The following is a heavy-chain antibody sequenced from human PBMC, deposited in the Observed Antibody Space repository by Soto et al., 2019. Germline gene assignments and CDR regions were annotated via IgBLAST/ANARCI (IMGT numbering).Heavy chain of an antibody. J-gene: IGHJ4*02. CDR3: CRGITMTSNDY. Sequence: EVQLVESGGGLVQPGGSLRLSCAASGFTFSSYWMSWVRQAPGKGLEWVANIKQDGSEKYYVDSVKGRFTISRDNAKNSLYLHMNSLRAEDTAVYYCCRGITMTSNDYWGQGTLVTVSS. CDR1: GFTFSSYW. D-gene: IGHD3-22*01. CDR2: IKQDGSEK. V-gene: IGHV3-7*01.